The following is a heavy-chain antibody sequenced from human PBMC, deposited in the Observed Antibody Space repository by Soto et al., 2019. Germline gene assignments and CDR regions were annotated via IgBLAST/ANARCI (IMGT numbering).Heavy chain of an antibody. D-gene: IGHD3-9*01. J-gene: IGHJ4*02. CDR1: GFTFSSYA. CDR3: AKVLYYDILTGYTLATGFDY. Sequence: EVQLLESGGGLVQPGGSLRLSCAASGFTFSSYAMSWVRQAPGKGLEWVSAISGSGGSTYYADSVKGRFTISRDNSMNTLYLQMNSLRAEDTAVYYCAKVLYYDILTGYTLATGFDYWGQGTLVTVSS. V-gene: IGHV3-23*01. CDR2: ISGSGGST.